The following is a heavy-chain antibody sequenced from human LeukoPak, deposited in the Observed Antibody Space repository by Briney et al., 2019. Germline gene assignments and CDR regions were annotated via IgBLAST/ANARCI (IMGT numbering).Heavy chain of an antibody. Sequence: PGGSLRLSCAASGFTFSSYWMNWVRHAPGKGLVWVSRIASDGSSTTYADSVKGRFTISRDNSKNTLYLQMNSLRAEDMAVYYCARIEWERLGRAFDIWGQGTMVTVSS. V-gene: IGHV3-74*01. CDR3: ARIEWERLGRAFDI. D-gene: IGHD1-26*01. CDR1: GFTFSSYW. CDR2: IASDGSST. J-gene: IGHJ3*02.